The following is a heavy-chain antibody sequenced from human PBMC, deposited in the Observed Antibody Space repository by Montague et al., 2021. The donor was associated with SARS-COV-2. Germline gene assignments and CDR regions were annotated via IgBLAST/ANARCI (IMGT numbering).Heavy chain of an antibody. J-gene: IGHJ6*02. Sequence: SETLSLTCSVSGGSMINNYWSWIRQPPGKGLEWMGYIYYTGSTDYNPSLESRATLSIDTSKNEFSLKLTSVTAADTAVYYCARGGGRLQYSYYYGMDVWGQGTTVTGS. V-gene: IGHV4-59*01. D-gene: IGHD5-12*01. CDR3: ARGGGRLQYSYYYGMDV. CDR1: GGSMINNY. CDR2: IYYTGST.